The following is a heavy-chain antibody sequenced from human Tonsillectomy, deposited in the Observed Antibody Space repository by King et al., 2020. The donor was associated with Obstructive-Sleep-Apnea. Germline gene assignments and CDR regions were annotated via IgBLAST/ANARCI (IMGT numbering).Heavy chain of an antibody. V-gene: IGHV3-7*03. D-gene: IGHD2-15*01. CDR1: GFTFSSYW. CDR2: IKQDGSEK. J-gene: IGHJ1*01. CDR3: AREVVAMGEEYFQH. Sequence: QLVQSGGGLVQPGGSLRLSCAASGFTFSSYWMSWVRQAPGKGLEWVANIKQDGSEKYYVDSVKGRFTISRDNAKNSLYLQMNSLRAEDTAVYYCAREVVAMGEEYFQHWGQGTLVTVSS.